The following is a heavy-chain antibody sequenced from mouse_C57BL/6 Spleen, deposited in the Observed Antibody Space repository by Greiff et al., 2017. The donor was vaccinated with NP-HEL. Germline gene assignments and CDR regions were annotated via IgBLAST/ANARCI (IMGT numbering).Heavy chain of an antibody. V-gene: IGHV5-17*01. CDR3: ARRTYSQYYFDY. J-gene: IGHJ2*01. Sequence: DVHLVESGGGLVKPGGSLKLSCAASGFTFSDYGMHWVRQAPEKGLEWVAYISSGSSTIYYADTVKGRFTISRDNAKNTLFLQMTSLRSEDTAMYYCARRTYSQYYFDYWGQGTTLTVSS. D-gene: IGHD2-12*01. CDR1: GFTFSDYG. CDR2: ISSGSSTI.